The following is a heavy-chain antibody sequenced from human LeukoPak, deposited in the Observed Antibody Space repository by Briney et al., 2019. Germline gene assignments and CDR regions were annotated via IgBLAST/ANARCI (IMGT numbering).Heavy chain of an antibody. V-gene: IGHV2-5*01. CDR2: TYWNDDK. D-gene: IGHD3-22*01. CDR3: AHSSYYYDSSGFDY. J-gene: IGHJ4*02. Sequence: SGPTLVNPTQTLTLTCTFSGFSLSTSGVGVGWIRQPPGKALEWLALTYWNDDKRYSPSLKSRLTITKDTSKNQVVLTMTNMDPVDTATYYCAHSSYYYDSSGFDYWGQGTLVTVSS. CDR1: GFSLSTSGVG.